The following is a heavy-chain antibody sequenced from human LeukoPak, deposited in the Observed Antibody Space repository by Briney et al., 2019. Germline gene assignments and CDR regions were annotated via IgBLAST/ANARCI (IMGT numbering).Heavy chain of an antibody. D-gene: IGHD3-3*01. CDR1: GFTFSSYS. CDR3: ARAGVLFCFDY. Sequence: GGSLRLSCAASGFTFSSYSMNWVRQAPGKGLEWVSSISSSSSYIYYADSVKGRFTISRDNAKNSLYLQMNSLRAEDTAVYYCARAGVLFCFDYWGQGTLVTVSS. J-gene: IGHJ4*02. V-gene: IGHV3-21*01. CDR2: ISSSSSYI.